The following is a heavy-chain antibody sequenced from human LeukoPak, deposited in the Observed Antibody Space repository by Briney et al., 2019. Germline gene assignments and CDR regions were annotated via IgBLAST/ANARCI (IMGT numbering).Heavy chain of an antibody. CDR2: IYYSGST. CDR3: ARKKFIAAGGFDP. V-gene: IGHV4-59*01. Sequence: SETLSPTCTVSGGAISNYYWSWIRQPPGKGLEWIGYIYYSGSTNYNPSLKSRVTISVDTSKNQFSLKLSSVTAADTAVYYCARKKFIAAGGFDPWGQGTLVTVSS. D-gene: IGHD6-6*01. J-gene: IGHJ5*02. CDR1: GGAISNYY.